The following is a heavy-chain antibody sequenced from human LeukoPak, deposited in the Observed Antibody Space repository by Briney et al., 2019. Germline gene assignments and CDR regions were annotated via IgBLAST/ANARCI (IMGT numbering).Heavy chain of an antibody. V-gene: IGHV1-18*01. Sequence: ASVKVSCKASGYTFTSYGISWVRQAPGQGLEWMGWISAYNGNTNYAQKFQGRVTMTRDASISTAYMELSRLRSDDTAVYYCARDRSSSFDYWGQGTLVTVSS. CDR1: GYTFTSYG. CDR2: ISAYNGNT. J-gene: IGHJ4*02. D-gene: IGHD6-13*01. CDR3: ARDRSSSFDY.